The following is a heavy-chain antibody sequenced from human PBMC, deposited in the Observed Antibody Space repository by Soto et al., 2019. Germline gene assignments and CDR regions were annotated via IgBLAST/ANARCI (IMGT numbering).Heavy chain of an antibody. CDR1: GGTFSSYA. V-gene: IGHV1-69*01. CDR3: ARVHDYGDYDWFDP. Sequence: QVQLVQSGAEVKKPGSSVKVSCNASGGTFSSYAISWVRQAPGQGLEWMGGIIPIFGTANYAQKFQGRVTITADDSTSTDYMELSSLRSEDTAVYYCARVHDYGDYDWFDPWGQGTLVTVSS. CDR2: IIPIFGTA. D-gene: IGHD4-17*01. J-gene: IGHJ5*02.